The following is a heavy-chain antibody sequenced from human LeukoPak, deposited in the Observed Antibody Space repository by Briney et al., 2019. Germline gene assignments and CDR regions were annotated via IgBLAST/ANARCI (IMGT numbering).Heavy chain of an antibody. CDR2: ISSSSSYI. J-gene: IGHJ4*02. Sequence: GGSLRLCCAASGFTFSSYSMNWVRQAPGKGLEWVSSISSSSSYIYYADSVKGRFTISRDNAKNSLYLQMNSLRAEDTAVYYCARDGISAAGTGDYWGQGTLVTVSS. D-gene: IGHD6-13*01. CDR1: GFTFSSYS. V-gene: IGHV3-21*01. CDR3: ARDGISAAGTGDY.